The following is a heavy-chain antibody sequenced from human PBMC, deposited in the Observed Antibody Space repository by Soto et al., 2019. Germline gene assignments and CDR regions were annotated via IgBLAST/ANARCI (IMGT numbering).Heavy chain of an antibody. Sequence: PSETLSLTCTVSGGSISWYYWSWIRQPPGKGLEWIGYIYYSGSTNYNPSLKSRVTISVDTSKNQFSLKLSSVTAADTAVYYCARVWGGAFDIWGQGTMVTVS. D-gene: IGHD3-10*01. CDR3: ARVWGGAFDI. J-gene: IGHJ3*02. CDR1: GGSISWYY. V-gene: IGHV4-59*01. CDR2: IYYSGST.